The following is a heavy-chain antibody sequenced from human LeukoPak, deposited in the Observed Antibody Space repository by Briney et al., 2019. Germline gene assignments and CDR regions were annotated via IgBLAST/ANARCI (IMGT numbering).Heavy chain of an antibody. CDR1: GFTFSSYA. CDR2: ISGSGGST. V-gene: IGHV3-23*01. CDR3: AKYYDILTGYLYPDY. D-gene: IGHD3-9*01. J-gene: IGHJ4*02. Sequence: GGSLRLSCAASGFTFSSYAMSWVRQAPGKGLEWVSAISGSGGSTYYADSVKGRFTISRDNSKNTLYLQMNSPRAEDTAVYYCAKYYDILTGYLYPDYWGQGTLVTVSS.